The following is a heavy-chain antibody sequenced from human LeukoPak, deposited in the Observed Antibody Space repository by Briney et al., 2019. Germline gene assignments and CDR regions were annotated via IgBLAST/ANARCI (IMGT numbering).Heavy chain of an antibody. Sequence: ASVKVSCKASGGTFSSYAISWVRQAPGQGLEWTGRIIPIFGTANYAQKFQGRVTITTDESTSTAYMELSSLRSEDTAVYYCARDFPPDYGDYLEYFDLWGRGTMVTVSS. CDR1: GGTFSSYA. CDR3: ARDFPPDYGDYLEYFDL. V-gene: IGHV1-69*05. CDR2: IIPIFGTA. D-gene: IGHD4-17*01. J-gene: IGHJ2*01.